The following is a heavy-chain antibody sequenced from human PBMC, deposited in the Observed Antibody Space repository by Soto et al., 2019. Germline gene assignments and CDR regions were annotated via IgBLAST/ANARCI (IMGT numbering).Heavy chain of an antibody. CDR1: GFTFSSYG. Sequence: QVQLVESGGGVVQPGRSLRLSCAASGFTFSSYGMHWVRQAPGKGLEWVAVISYDGSNKYYADSVKGRFTISRDNSKNTLYLQMKSLRAEDTSVYYCAKSPYDSSGYYYGDYWGQGTLVTVSS. CDR2: ISYDGSNK. D-gene: IGHD3-22*01. CDR3: AKSPYDSSGYYYGDY. V-gene: IGHV3-30*18. J-gene: IGHJ4*02.